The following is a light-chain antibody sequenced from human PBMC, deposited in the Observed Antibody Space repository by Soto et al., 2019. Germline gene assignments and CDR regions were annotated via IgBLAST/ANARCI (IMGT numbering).Light chain of an antibody. V-gene: IGKV1-6*01. CDR2: AAS. CDR3: LQDYDFPYT. J-gene: IGKJ2*01. Sequence: GLDQKKPRDCPYLLIYAASTLHTGVPSTFTGSGSGTDFTLTINDLQPEDVATYFCLQDYDFPYTFGQGTKLEI.